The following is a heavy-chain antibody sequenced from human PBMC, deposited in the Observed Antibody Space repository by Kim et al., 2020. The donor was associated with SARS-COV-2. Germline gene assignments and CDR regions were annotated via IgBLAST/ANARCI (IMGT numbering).Heavy chain of an antibody. Sequence: GGSLRLSCAASGFTFSNAWMSWVRQAPGKGLEWVGRIKSKTDGGTTDYAAPVKGRFTISRDDSKNTLYLQMNSLKTEDTAVYYCTTEPFGLINSASWVGWARADSGWDGYYFAYWGQGTLVTVSS. V-gene: IGHV3-15*01. CDR3: TTEPFGLINSASWVGWARADSGWDGYYFAY. CDR2: IKSKTDGGTT. D-gene: IGHD6-25*01. J-gene: IGHJ4*02. CDR1: GFTFSNAW.